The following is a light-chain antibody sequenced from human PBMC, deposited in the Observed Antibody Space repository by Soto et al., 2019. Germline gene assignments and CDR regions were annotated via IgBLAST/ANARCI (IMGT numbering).Light chain of an antibody. V-gene: IGLV4-69*01. CDR1: SGHSSYA. CDR2: LNSDGSH. J-gene: IGLJ2*01. CDR3: QTWGTGGV. Sequence: QLVLTQSPSASASLGASVKLTCTLSSGHSSYAIAWHQQQPEKGPRYLMKLNSDGSHSKGDGIPDRFSGSSSGAERYLTNSSLQSEDEADYYCQTWGTGGVFGGGTKLTVL.